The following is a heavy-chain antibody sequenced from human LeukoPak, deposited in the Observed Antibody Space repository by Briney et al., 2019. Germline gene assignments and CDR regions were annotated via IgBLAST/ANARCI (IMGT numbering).Heavy chain of an antibody. CDR2: IYHSGST. Sequence: SGTLSLTCAVSGGSISSSNWWSWFGRPPGKGLEGMGEIYHSGSTNYNPSLKSRVTISVDKSKNQFSLKLSSVTAADTAVYYCARGYQWELRRLDPWGQGTLVTVSS. V-gene: IGHV4-4*02. CDR1: GGSISSSNW. CDR3: ARGYQWELRRLDP. J-gene: IGHJ5*02. D-gene: IGHD1-26*01.